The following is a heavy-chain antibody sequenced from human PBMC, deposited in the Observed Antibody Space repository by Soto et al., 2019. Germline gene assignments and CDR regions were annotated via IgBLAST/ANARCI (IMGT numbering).Heavy chain of an antibody. J-gene: IGHJ4*02. CDR3: AKESYDSSGYDPGYFDY. CDR2: INPSGGST. CDR1: GSTFTSYY. V-gene: IGHV1-46*01. Sequence: ASVKVSCKASGSTFTSYYMHWVRQAPGQGLEWMGIINPSGGSTSYAQKFQGRVTMTRDTSTSTVYMELSSLRAEDTAVYYCAKESYDSSGYDPGYFDYWGQGTLVTVSS. D-gene: IGHD3-22*01.